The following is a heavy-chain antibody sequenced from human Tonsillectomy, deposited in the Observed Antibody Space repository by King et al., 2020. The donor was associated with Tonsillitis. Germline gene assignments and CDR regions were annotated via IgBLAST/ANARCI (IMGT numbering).Heavy chain of an antibody. Sequence: VQLVESGGGLVKPGGSLRLSCAASGFTFGYAWMNWVRQAPGKGLEWVGRVKSKIDGETTDYAAPVKGRFTISRDDSKTTLYLQMNSLTTEDTAVYYCTTSCCNFRCYCLAWFDTWGQGSLVTVSS. V-gene: IGHV3-15*01. CDR3: TTSCCNFRCYCLAWFDT. CDR1: GFTFGYAW. J-gene: IGHJ5*02. D-gene: IGHD2/OR15-2a*01. CDR2: VKSKIDGETT.